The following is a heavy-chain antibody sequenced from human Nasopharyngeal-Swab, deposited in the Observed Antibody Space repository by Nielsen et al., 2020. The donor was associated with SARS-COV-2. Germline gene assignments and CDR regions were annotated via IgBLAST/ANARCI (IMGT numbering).Heavy chain of an antibody. CDR3: ARAPVVVPAASGLAFNY. V-gene: IGHV1-18*01. Sequence: ASVKVSCKASGYTFTSYGISWVRQAPGQGLEWMGWISAYNGNTNYAQKLQGRVTMTTDTSTSTAYMELRSLRSDDTAVYYCARAPVVVPAASGLAFNYWGQGTLGTVSS. J-gene: IGHJ4*02. D-gene: IGHD2-2*01. CDR1: GYTFTSYG. CDR2: ISAYNGNT.